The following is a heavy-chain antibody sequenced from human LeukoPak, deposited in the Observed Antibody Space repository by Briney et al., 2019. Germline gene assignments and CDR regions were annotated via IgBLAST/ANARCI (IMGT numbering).Heavy chain of an antibody. D-gene: IGHD2-21*01. Sequence: GGSLRLSCAASGFTFSSYTMSWVRQAPGKGLEWVSVIIGSGGSTYYADSVKGRFTISRDNSKNTLYLQMNSLRAEDTALYYCVKGGRDCASWGQGALVTVSS. V-gene: IGHV3-23*01. CDR3: VKGGRDCAS. CDR1: GFTFSSYT. J-gene: IGHJ5*02. CDR2: IIGSGGST.